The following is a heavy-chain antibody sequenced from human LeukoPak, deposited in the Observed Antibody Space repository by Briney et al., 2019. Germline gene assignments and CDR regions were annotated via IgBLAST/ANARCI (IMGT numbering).Heavy chain of an antibody. J-gene: IGHJ5*02. CDR1: GFTFSSYA. Sequence: PGGSLRLSCAASGFTFSSYAMHWVRQAPGKGPEYVSAISSNGGSTYYANSVKGRFTISRDNSKNTLYLQMGSLRAEDMAVYYCARDRYYGSGSFFGFDPWGQGTLVTVSS. CDR2: ISSNGGST. CDR3: ARDRYYGSGSFFGFDP. V-gene: IGHV3-64*01. D-gene: IGHD3-10*01.